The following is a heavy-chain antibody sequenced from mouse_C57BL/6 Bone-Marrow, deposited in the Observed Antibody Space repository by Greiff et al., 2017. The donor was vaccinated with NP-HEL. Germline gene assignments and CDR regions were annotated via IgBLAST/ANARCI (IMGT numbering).Heavy chain of an antibody. J-gene: IGHJ4*01. Sequence: VQLQQSGAELARPGASVKLSCKASGYTFTSYGISWVKQRTGQGLEWIGEIYPRSGNTYYNEKFKGKATLTADKSSSTAYMELRSLTSEDSAVYFCARRSLNYYGSSYYAMDYWGQGTSVTVSS. CDR1: GYTFTSYG. CDR3: ARRSLNYYGSSYYAMDY. CDR2: IYPRSGNT. V-gene: IGHV1-81*01. D-gene: IGHD1-1*01.